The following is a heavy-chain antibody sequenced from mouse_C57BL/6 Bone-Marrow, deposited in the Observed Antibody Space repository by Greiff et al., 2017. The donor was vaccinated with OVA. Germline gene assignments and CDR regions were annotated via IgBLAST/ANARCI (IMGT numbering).Heavy chain of an antibody. CDR2: ISSGGSYT. CDR3: ARLLRFGMDY. J-gene: IGHJ4*01. D-gene: IGHD1-1*01. CDR1: GFTFSSYG. V-gene: IGHV5-6*01. Sequence: EVKLMESGGDLVKPGGSLKLSCAASGFTFSSYGMSWVRQTPDKRLEWVATISSGGSYTYYPDSVKGRFTISRDNAKNTLYLQMSILKSEDTAMYYCARLLRFGMDYWGQGTSVTVSS.